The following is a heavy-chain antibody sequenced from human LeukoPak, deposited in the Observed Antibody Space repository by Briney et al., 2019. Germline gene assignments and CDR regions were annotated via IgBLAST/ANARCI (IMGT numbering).Heavy chain of an antibody. Sequence: SETLSLTCTVSGGSISSYYWSWIRQPAGKGLEWIGRIYTSGSTNYNPSLKSRVTMSVDTSKNQFSLKLSSVTAADTAVYYCAREAEWWYCSGGSCSTYAFDIWGQGTMVTVSS. J-gene: IGHJ3*02. V-gene: IGHV4-4*07. CDR2: IYTSGST. CDR3: AREAEWWYCSGGSCSTYAFDI. CDR1: GGSISSYY. D-gene: IGHD2-15*01.